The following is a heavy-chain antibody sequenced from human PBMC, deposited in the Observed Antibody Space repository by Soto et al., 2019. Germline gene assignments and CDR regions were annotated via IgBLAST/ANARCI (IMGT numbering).Heavy chain of an antibody. CDR2: IRGSGSST. CDR3: ARSTHGAFDP. D-gene: IGHD4-17*01. J-gene: IGHJ5*02. CDR1: GFTFTSYA. Sequence: HPGGSLRLSCAASGFTFTSYAMTWVRQAPGKGLEWVSLIRGSGSSTDYADSVKGRFTVSRDNSKNTLYLQMNSLRAEDTAVYYCARSTHGAFDPWGQGTLVTVSS. V-gene: IGHV3-23*01.